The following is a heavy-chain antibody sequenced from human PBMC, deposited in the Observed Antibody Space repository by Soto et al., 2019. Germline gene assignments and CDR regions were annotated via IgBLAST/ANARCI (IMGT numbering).Heavy chain of an antibody. J-gene: IGHJ4*02. CDR3: AREPATAKPEGVDF. D-gene: IGHD1-1*01. Sequence: ASVKVSCKASGYTFSDYYIHWVRQAPGQGLEWMGWINPNSGGTKYAPKFQGGATMTRDTSITTAYMELSRLRSGDTAVYYCAREPATAKPEGVDFWGQGTLVTVSS. V-gene: IGHV1-2*02. CDR1: GYTFSDYY. CDR2: INPNSGGT.